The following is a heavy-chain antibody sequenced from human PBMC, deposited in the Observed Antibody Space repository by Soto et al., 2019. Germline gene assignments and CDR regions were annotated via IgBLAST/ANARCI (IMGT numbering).Heavy chain of an antibody. V-gene: IGHV4-59*08. Sequence: PSEPLCVTSTVSGGSISSHYWSWIRQPPGKGLEWIGYIYYRGSTNYNPSLKSRVTISVDTSKNQLSLKLSSVTAADTAVYYCARLVYYDILTGYSRGAFDIWRQGTMVTVSS. J-gene: IGHJ3*02. D-gene: IGHD3-9*01. CDR2: IYYRGST. CDR1: GGSISSHY. CDR3: ARLVYYDILTGYSRGAFDI.